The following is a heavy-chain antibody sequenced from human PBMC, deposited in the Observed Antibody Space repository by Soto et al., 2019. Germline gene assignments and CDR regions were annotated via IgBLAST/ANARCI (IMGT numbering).Heavy chain of an antibody. CDR1: GFTFSTYA. Sequence: EVQLLESGGGLIQPGGSLRLSCAASGFTFSTYAMSWVRQAPGKGLEWVSAISDSGSHTYYSDSVKGRSTIYRDNSKNSLDVQMNSGRADDTAVYYCAKELSIGRPYDSWGQGTLVTVSS. D-gene: IGHD3-3*02. V-gene: IGHV3-23*01. CDR3: AKELSIGRPYDS. CDR2: ISDSGSHT. J-gene: IGHJ4*02.